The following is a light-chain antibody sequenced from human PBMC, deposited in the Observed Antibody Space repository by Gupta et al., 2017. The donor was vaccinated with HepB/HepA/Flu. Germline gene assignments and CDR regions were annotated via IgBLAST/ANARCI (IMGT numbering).Light chain of an antibody. CDR1: QSLLHSNGNNY. Sequence: DIVMTQSPLSLPVTPGEPASISCRSSQSLLHSNGNNYFDWYLQKPGQSPHLLIYLGSNRASGVPDRCSGSGSGTDFTLKISRVEAEDVGVYYCMQGLQTPWTFGQGTKVEIK. CDR3: MQGLQTPWT. V-gene: IGKV2-28*01. J-gene: IGKJ1*01. CDR2: LGS.